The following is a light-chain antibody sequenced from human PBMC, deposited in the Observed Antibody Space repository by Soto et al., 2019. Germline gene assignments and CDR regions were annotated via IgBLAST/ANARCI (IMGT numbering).Light chain of an antibody. V-gene: IGKV3-20*01. CDR1: QSVSSR. CDR2: GAS. Sequence: EIVLTQSPGTLSLSPGERATLSCRASQSVSSRLAWYQQKPGQAPRLLISGASTRATGIPDRFSGSGSGTDFTLTISRLEPEDFAVYYCQQHETLITFGQGTRLEIK. J-gene: IGKJ5*01. CDR3: QQHETLIT.